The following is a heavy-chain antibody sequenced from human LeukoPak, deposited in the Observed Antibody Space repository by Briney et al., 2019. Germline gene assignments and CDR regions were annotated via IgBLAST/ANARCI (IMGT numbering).Heavy chain of an antibody. J-gene: IGHJ4*02. Sequence: SETLSLTCTVSGGSISSSSDYWGWIRQPPGKGLEFIGNIYYSGSTYYNPSLKSRVTISLDTSKNQFSLKLSSVTAADTAVYFCARGYCTNGVCSAGPIQAWGQGTLVTVSS. V-gene: IGHV4-39*07. CDR1: GGSISSSSDY. D-gene: IGHD2-8*01. CDR3: ARGYCTNGVCSAGPIQA. CDR2: IYYSGST.